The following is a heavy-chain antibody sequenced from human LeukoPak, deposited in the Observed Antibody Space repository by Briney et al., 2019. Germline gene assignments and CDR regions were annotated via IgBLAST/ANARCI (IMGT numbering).Heavy chain of an antibody. D-gene: IGHD6-13*01. V-gene: IGHV1-69*01. J-gene: IGHJ4*02. CDR3: ARAGIAAAGTLDY. Sequence: SVKVSCKASGGTFSSYAISWVRQAPGQGLEWMGGIIPIFGTANYAQKFQGRVTITADESTSTAYMELSSLRPEDTAVYYCARAGIAAAGTLDYWGQGTLVTVSS. CDR2: IIPIFGTA. CDR1: GGTFSSYA.